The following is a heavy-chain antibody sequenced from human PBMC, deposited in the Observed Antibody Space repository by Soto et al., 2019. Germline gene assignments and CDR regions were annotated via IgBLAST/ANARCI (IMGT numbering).Heavy chain of an antibody. CDR2: IKQDGGEK. J-gene: IGHJ4*02. CDR1: GFTFGTYW. V-gene: IGHV3-7*01. D-gene: IGHD3-10*01. Sequence: VGSWGLSGASSGFTFGTYWLGWFGRAPGKGRRWVANIKQDGGEKYYVDSVKGRFTISRDNAKNSLYLQMNSLRAEDTAVYYCARDSGYYGSGSYAAGTLDYWGQGTLVTVSS. CDR3: ARDSGYYGSGSYAAGTLDY.